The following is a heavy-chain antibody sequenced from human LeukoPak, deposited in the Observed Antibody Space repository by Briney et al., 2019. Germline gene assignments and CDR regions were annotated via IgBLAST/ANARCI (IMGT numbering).Heavy chain of an antibody. J-gene: IGHJ5*02. CDR3: ARAYSSSWYFNWFDP. V-gene: IGHV4-59*08. D-gene: IGHD6-13*01. Sequence: SETLSLTCTVSGGSISSYYWSWIRQPPGKGLEWIGYIYYSGSTNYNPSLKSRVTISVDTSKDQFSLKLSSVTAADTAVYYCARAYSSSWYFNWFDPWGQGTLVTVSS. CDR2: IYYSGST. CDR1: GGSISSYY.